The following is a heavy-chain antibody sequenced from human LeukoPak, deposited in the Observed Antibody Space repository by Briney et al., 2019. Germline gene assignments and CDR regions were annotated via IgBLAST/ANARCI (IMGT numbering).Heavy chain of an antibody. D-gene: IGHD1-26*01. V-gene: IGHV3-7*04. CDR3: ARDEPNLYSGSLG. J-gene: IGHJ4*02. CDR2: IKQDGSEK. CDR1: GFTFSSYW. Sequence: GGSLRLSCAASGFTFSSYWMSWVRQAPGKGLEWVANIKQDGSEKYYVDSVKGRFTISRDNAKNSLYLQMNSLKAEDTAVYYCARDEPNLYSGSLGWGQGTLVTVSS.